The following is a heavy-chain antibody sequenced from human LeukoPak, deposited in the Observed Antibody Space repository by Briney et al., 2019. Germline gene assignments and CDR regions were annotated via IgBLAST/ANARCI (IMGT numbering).Heavy chain of an antibody. V-gene: IGHV1-18*01. Sequence: ASVKVSCKASGYTFINYGINWVRQAPGQGLEWVGWITPYNGNTSYAQKLQGRVTMTTDTSTSTAYMELKSLRSDDTAVYYCARTTMVRGTYYMDVWGKGTTVTISS. CDR1: GYTFINYG. CDR3: ARTTMVRGTYYMDV. J-gene: IGHJ6*03. D-gene: IGHD3-10*01. CDR2: ITPYNGNT.